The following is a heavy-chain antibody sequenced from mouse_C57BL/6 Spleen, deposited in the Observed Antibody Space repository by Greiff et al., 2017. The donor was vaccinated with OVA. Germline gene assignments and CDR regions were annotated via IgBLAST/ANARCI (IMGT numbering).Heavy chain of an antibody. CDR1: GYTFTSYW. D-gene: IGHD1-1*01. CDR2: IDPSDSYT. Sequence: QVQLQQSGAELVKPGASVKLSCKASGYTFTSYWMQWVKQRPGQGLEWIGEIDPSDSYTNYNQKFKGKATLTVDTSSSTAYMQLSSLTSEDSAVYYCARSHYYGSSNFDYWGQGTTLTVSS. CDR3: ARSHYYGSSNFDY. V-gene: IGHV1-50*01. J-gene: IGHJ2*01.